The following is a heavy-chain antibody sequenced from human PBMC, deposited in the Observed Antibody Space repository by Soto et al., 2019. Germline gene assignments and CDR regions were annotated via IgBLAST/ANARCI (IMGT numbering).Heavy chain of an antibody. D-gene: IGHD2-2*01. CDR1: GGSISSYY. Sequence: SETLSLTCTVSGGSISSYYWSWIRQPPGKGLEWIGYIYYSGSTNYNPSLKSRVTISVDTSKNQFSLKLSSVTAADTAVYYCARHYCSSTSCYLYWFDPWGQGTMVTVSS. CDR3: ARHYCSSTSCYLYWFDP. V-gene: IGHV4-59*08. J-gene: IGHJ5*02. CDR2: IYYSGST.